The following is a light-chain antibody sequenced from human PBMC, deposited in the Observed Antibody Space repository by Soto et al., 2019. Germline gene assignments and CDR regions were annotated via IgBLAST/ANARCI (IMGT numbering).Light chain of an antibody. CDR2: TAS. J-gene: IGKJ5*01. Sequence: DIQMTQSPSTLSASVGGRVTITCRASESIDDWLAWYQQKPGKAPKLLIYTASSLQRGVPSRFSGSGSGTEFTLTISSLQPDDFATYYCQQYHRYITFGPGTRLEIK. CDR3: QQYHRYIT. CDR1: ESIDDW. V-gene: IGKV1-5*03.